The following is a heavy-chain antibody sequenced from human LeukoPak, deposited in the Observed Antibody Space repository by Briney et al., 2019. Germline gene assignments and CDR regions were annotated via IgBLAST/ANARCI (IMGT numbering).Heavy chain of an antibody. Sequence: SETLSLTCTVSGGSISPHFWSWIRQPAGKGLDWIGRIYSSGSTDYSPSLKSRVTMSVDTSKNQLSLKLTSVTAADTAVYYCAREREGGYSYEIDYWGQEVLVTVSS. CDR3: AREREGGYSYEIDY. D-gene: IGHD5-18*01. CDR1: GGSISPHF. CDR2: IYSSGST. V-gene: IGHV4-4*07. J-gene: IGHJ4*02.